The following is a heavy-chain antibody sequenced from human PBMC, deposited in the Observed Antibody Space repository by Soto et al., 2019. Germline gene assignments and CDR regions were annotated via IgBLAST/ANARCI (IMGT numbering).Heavy chain of an antibody. CDR1: GFTVSISY. Sequence: EVQLVESGGALVQPGGSLRLSCAASGFTVSISYMTWVRQVPGKGLEWVSIIYSDGHTYYTDSVKGRFTISRDNSKNPLYLQMSSLRVEDTAVYYCAKRKYCPSTTSFDYWGQGTLVTVSS. J-gene: IGHJ4*02. V-gene: IGHV3-66*01. D-gene: IGHD2-2*01. CDR2: IYSDGHT. CDR3: AKRKYCPSTTSFDY.